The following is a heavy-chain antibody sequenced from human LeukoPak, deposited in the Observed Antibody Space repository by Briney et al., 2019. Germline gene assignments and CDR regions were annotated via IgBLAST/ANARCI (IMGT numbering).Heavy chain of an antibody. CDR3: TRDLMDYDVSTGLHHYYMDV. Sequence: PAGGSLRLSCVASGFTFSSYWMHWVRQDPRKGLVWVSRISGDGRNINYADSGRGRFTISRDNAKNPLYLQMNTLRVEDTAVYYCTRDLMDYDVSTGLHHYYMDVWGQGTTVTVSS. D-gene: IGHD3-9*01. CDR2: ISGDGRNI. CDR1: GFTFSSYW. V-gene: IGHV3-74*01. J-gene: IGHJ6*02.